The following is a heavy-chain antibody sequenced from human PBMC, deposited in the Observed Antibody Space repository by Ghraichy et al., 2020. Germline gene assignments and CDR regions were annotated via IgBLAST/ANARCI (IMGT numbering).Heavy chain of an antibody. CDR1: GFTFISYK. CDR2: IDSASSYI. D-gene: IGHD2-15*01. Sequence: ETLSLTCAASGFTFISYKMSWVRQAPGKGLEWVSSIDSASSYIYDADSVKGRFTISRDNAKNSVYLQMSRLRAEDTAVYFCARDIGYCSGGRCFGDAFDVWGQGTVVAVSS. CDR3: ARDIGYCSGGRCFGDAFDV. J-gene: IGHJ3*01. V-gene: IGHV3-21*01.